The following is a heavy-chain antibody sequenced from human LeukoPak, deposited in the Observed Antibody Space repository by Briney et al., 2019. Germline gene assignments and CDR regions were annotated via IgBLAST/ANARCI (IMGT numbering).Heavy chain of an antibody. CDR3: ARDKDVYFDY. V-gene: IGHV3-7*01. J-gene: IGHJ4*02. CDR1: RFTFSSSW. CDR2: TKPDGSER. Sequence: GGSLRLSCAASRFTFSSSWMSWVSQAPGKGLEWVATTKPDGSERYHVDSVKGRFTISRDNAKNLLYLQMSSLRVEDTAVYYCARDKDVYFDYWGQGTLVTVSS.